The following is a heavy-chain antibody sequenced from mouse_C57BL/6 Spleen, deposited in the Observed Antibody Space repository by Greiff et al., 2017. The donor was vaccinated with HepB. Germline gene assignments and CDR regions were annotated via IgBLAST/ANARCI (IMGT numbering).Heavy chain of an antibody. D-gene: IGHD2-4*01. J-gene: IGHJ2*01. CDR3: ARGGYDYDVRYFDY. V-gene: IGHV2-2*01. CDR2: IWSGGST. Sequence: QVQLKESGPGLVQPSQSLSITCTVSGFSLTSYGVHWVRQSPGKGLEWLGVIWSGGSTDYNAAFISRLSISKDNSKSQVFFKMNSLQADDTAIYYCARGGYDYDVRYFDYWGQGTTLTVSS. CDR1: GFSLTSYG.